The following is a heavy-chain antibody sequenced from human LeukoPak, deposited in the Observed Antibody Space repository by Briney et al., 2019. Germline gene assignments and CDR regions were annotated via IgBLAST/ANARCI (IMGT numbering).Heavy chain of an antibody. CDR2: IYYSGST. D-gene: IGHD3-10*01. Sequence: PSETLSLTCTVSGGSISSYYWSWIRQPPGKGLEWIGYIYYSGSTNYNPSLKSRVTISVDTSKNQFSLKLSSMTAADTAVYYCARSLQPGSYYSPGAFDIWGQGTMVTVSS. CDR1: GGSISSYY. V-gene: IGHV4-59*01. J-gene: IGHJ3*02. CDR3: ARSLQPGSYYSPGAFDI.